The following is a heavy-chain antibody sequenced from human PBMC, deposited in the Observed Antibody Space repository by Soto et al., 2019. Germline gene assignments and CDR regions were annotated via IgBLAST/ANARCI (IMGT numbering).Heavy chain of an antibody. D-gene: IGHD3-22*01. CDR3: ARYESSGPAVW. Sequence: GGSLRLSCAASGFTFSNYWMTWVRQAPGKWLEWVANINQNGGVKFYEESVKGRLTISRDNAKNSLYLQMNSLRAEDTAVYYCARYESSGPAVWWGQGTLVNVSS. J-gene: IGHJ4*02. CDR2: INQNGGVK. V-gene: IGHV3-7*01. CDR1: GFTFSNYW.